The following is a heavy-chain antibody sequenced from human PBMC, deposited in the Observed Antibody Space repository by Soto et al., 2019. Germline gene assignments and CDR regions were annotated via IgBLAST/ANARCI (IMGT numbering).Heavy chain of an antibody. CDR1: GGTFSSYA. D-gene: IGHD2-2*01. Sequence: GASVKVSCKASGGTFSSYAISWVRQAPGQGLEWMGGIIPIFGTANYAQKFQGRVTITADESTSTAYMELSSLRSEDTAVYYCARDRGYCSSTSCHLQTYYYGMDVWGQGTTVTVSS. J-gene: IGHJ6*02. CDR2: IIPIFGTA. V-gene: IGHV1-69*13. CDR3: ARDRGYCSSTSCHLQTYYYGMDV.